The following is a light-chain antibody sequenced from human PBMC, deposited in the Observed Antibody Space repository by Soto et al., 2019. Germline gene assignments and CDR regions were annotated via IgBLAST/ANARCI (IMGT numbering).Light chain of an antibody. V-gene: IGKV3-11*01. CDR2: DAS. CDR1: HIVSSY. CDR3: QQYGDSPCT. Sequence: DIVLTQSPVTLSLSPAERSTLSCRASHIVSSYLAWYQQRPGQAPRLLIYDASNRATGVPARFSGSGSGTDFTLTISRLEAEDVAVYYCQQYGDSPCTFGQGTKGDIK. J-gene: IGKJ1*01.